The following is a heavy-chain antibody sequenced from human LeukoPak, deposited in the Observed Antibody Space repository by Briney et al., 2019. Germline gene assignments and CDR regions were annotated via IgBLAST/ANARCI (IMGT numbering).Heavy chain of an antibody. J-gene: IGHJ4*02. CDR2: ISTYNGNT. Sequence: ASVKVSCKASGYTFTSYSINWVRQAPGQGLEWMGWISTYNGNTNYAQKLQGRVTMTTDTSTSTAYMELRSLRSGDTAVYYCARGTYYYDSSGYYATHYYFDYWGQGTLVTVSS. CDR1: GYTFTSYS. D-gene: IGHD3-22*01. V-gene: IGHV1-18*01. CDR3: ARGTYYYDSSGYYATHYYFDY.